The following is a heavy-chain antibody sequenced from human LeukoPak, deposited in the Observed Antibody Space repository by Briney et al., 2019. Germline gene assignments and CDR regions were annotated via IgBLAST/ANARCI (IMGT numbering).Heavy chain of an antibody. J-gene: IGHJ4*02. CDR1: GGSITSGSYY. CDR3: ARDGYNENEYYFDY. CDR2: IYTSGST. D-gene: IGHD5-24*01. Sequence: PSLTLSLTCIVSGGSITSGSYYWSWLRQPAGKGLEWIGRIYTSGSTNYNPSLKSRVTISVDTSKNQVSLKLSSVTAADTAVYYCARDGYNENEYYFDYWGQGTLVTVSS. V-gene: IGHV4-61*02.